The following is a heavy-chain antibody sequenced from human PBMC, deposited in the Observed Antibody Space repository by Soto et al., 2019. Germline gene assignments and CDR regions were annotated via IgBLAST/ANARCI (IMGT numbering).Heavy chain of an antibody. V-gene: IGHV1-69*02. J-gene: IGHJ5*02. Sequence: SVKVSCKASGGTFSSYTISWVRQAPGQGLEWMGRIIPILGIANYAQKFQGRVTITADKSTSTAYMELSSLRSEDTAVYYCARGPRGYSGYDLWGQGTLVTVSS. D-gene: IGHD5-12*01. CDR3: ARGPRGYSGYDL. CDR1: GGTFSSYT. CDR2: IIPILGIA.